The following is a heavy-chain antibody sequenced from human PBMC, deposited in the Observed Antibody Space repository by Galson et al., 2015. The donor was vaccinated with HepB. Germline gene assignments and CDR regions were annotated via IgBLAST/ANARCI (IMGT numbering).Heavy chain of an antibody. D-gene: IGHD2-15*01. Sequence: SVKVSCKASGGTFSSYAISWVRQAPGQGLEWMGGIIPIFGTANYAQKFQGRVTITAHKSTSTAYMELSSLRSEDTAVYYCAREYCSGGSCYSNDAFDIWGQGTMVTVSS. CDR2: IIPIFGTA. V-gene: IGHV1-69*06. CDR3: AREYCSGGSCYSNDAFDI. J-gene: IGHJ3*02. CDR1: GGTFSSYA.